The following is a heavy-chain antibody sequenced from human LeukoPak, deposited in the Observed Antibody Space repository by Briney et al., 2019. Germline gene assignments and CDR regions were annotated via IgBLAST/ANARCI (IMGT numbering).Heavy chain of an antibody. V-gene: IGHV4-31*03. CDR2: IYYSGST. CDR1: GGSISSGGYY. CDR3: ARVRLLDYVDY. J-gene: IGHJ4*02. Sequence: SQTPSLTCTVSGGSISSGGYYWSWIRQHPGKGLEWIGYIYYSGSTYYNPSLKSRVTISVDTSKNQFSLKLSSVTAADTAVYYCARVRLLDYVDYWGQGTLVTVSS.